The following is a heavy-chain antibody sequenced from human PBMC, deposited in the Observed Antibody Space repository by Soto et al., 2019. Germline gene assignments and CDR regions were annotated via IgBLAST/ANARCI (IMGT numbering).Heavy chain of an antibody. CDR2: IYTSGST. J-gene: IGHJ6*02. CDR3: ARAVAARPPYYYYGMDV. D-gene: IGHD6-6*01. Sequence: PSETLSLTCTVSGGSISSYYWSWIRQPAGKGLEWIGRIYTSGSTNYNPSLKSRVTMSVDTSKNRFSLKLSSVTAADTAVYYCARAVAARPPYYYYGMDVWGQGTTVTVSS. V-gene: IGHV4-4*07. CDR1: GGSISSYY.